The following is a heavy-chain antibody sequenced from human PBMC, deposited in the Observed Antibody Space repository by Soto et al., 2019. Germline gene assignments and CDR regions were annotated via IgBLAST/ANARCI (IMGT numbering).Heavy chain of an antibody. CDR2: INHSGST. CDR3: ARVEAAAFDP. J-gene: IGHJ5*02. Sequence: PSETLSLTCAVYGGSFSGYYWSWIRQPPGKGLEWIGEINHSGSTNYNPSLKSRVTISVDTSKNQFSLKLSSVTAADTAVYYCARVEAAAFDPWGQGTLVTVYS. V-gene: IGHV4-34*01. D-gene: IGHD6-13*01. CDR1: GGSFSGYY.